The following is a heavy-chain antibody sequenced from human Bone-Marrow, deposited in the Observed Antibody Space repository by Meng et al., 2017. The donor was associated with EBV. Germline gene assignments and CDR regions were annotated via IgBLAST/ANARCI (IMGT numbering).Heavy chain of an antibody. CDR3: ARDTPYSSGPYYFDY. Sequence: QVQLVQSGAEVKKPGSSVKVSCTASGGTFSSYAISWVRQAPGQGLEWMGWISAYNGNTNYAQKLQGRVTMTTDTSTSTAYMELRSLRSDDTAVYYCARDTPYSSGPYYFDYWGQGTLVTVSS. V-gene: IGHV1-18*01. D-gene: IGHD6-19*01. CDR2: ISAYNGNT. CDR1: GGTFSSYA. J-gene: IGHJ4*02.